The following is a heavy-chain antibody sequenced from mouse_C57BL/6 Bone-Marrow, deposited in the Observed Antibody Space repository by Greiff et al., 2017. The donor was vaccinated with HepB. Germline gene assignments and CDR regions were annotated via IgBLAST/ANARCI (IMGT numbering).Heavy chain of an antibody. J-gene: IGHJ3*01. Sequence: VKLQQSGAELARPGASVKLSCKASGYTFTSYGISWVKQRTGQGLEWIGEIYPRSGNTYYNEKFKGKATLTADKSSSTAYMELRSLTSEDSAVYFCARWDYYYGSSLFAYWGQGTLVTVSA. CDR3: ARWDYYYGSSLFAY. CDR2: IYPRSGNT. CDR1: GYTFTSYG. V-gene: IGHV1-81*01. D-gene: IGHD1-1*01.